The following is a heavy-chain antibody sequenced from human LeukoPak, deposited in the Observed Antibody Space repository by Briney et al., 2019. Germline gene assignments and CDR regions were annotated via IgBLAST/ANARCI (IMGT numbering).Heavy chain of an antibody. Sequence: SETLSLTCAVSGASFSGYYWTWIRQSPGKGLEWIGEINHSGSTNYNPSLMRRVTMSVDTSKNQFSLSLTAVTAADTAVYYCARARRGYVRLEYWGQGTLVTVSS. J-gene: IGHJ4*02. CDR1: GASFSGYY. CDR3: ARARRGYVRLEY. D-gene: IGHD5-12*01. V-gene: IGHV4-34*01. CDR2: INHSGST.